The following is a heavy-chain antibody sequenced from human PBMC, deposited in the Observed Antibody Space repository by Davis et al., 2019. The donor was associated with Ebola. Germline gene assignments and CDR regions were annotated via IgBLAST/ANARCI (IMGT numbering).Heavy chain of an antibody. CDR1: GYSFKNYA. D-gene: IGHD1-26*01. CDR3: ARTSIVGTTTTASDI. CDR2: ISAYNGNT. J-gene: IGHJ3*02. V-gene: IGHV1-18*01. Sequence: ASVKVSCKASGYSFKNYAISWVRQAPGQGLEWMGWISAYNGNTNYAQKVQGRVTMTTDTSTGTAYLDLRSLRSDDTAVYFCARTSIVGTTTTASDIWGQGTMVTVPS.